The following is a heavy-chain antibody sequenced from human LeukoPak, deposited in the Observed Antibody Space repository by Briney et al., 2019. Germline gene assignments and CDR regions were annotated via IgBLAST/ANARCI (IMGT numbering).Heavy chain of an antibody. J-gene: IGHJ5*02. Sequence: SETLSLTCTVSGGSISSYYWSWIRQPPGKGLEWIGYIYYSGSTNYNPSLKSRVTISVDTSKNQFSLKLSSVTAADTAVYYCARGAAVEVAGRYNWFDPWGQGTLVTVSS. CDR1: GGSISSYY. D-gene: IGHD5-24*01. V-gene: IGHV4-59*08. CDR3: ARGAAVEVAGRYNWFDP. CDR2: IYYSGST.